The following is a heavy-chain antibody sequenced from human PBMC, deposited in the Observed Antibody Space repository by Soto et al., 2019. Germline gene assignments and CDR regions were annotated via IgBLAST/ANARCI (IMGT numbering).Heavy chain of an antibody. CDR1: GGSISSGDYY. CDR2: IYHSGNT. CDR3: ARLNGYGISTNCHGYYGMDV. Sequence: LSLTCTVSGGSISSGDYYWSWIRQHPGKGLDWIGEIYHSGNTNYNPSLQSRVTMAVDKSRNEFSLKLSSVTAADTAVYYCARLNGYGISTNCHGYYGMDVWGQGTTVTVSS. V-gene: IGHV4-30-4*08. J-gene: IGHJ6*02. D-gene: IGHD2-2*03.